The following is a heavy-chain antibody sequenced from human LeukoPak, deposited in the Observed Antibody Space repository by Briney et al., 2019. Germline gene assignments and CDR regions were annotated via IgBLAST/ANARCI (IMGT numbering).Heavy chain of an antibody. CDR3: ARRPYSDTSGRLSDV. J-gene: IGHJ6*02. V-gene: IGHV4-34*01. CDR1: GGSFSGYY. CDR2: INHSGST. D-gene: IGHD3-22*01. Sequence: SETLSLTCAVYGGSFSGYYWSWIRQPPGKGLEWIGEINHSGSTYYNPSLKSRVTISVDTSKNQFSLKLNSVTAADTAVYYCARRPYSDTSGRLSDVWGQGTTVTVSS.